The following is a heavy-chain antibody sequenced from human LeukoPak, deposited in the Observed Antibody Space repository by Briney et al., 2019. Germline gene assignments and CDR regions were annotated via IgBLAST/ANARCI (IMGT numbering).Heavy chain of an antibody. V-gene: IGHV3-30-3*01. CDR3: ARDKAVVTRRGWFDP. Sequence: GGSLRLSCAASGFTFSSYAMSWVRQAPGKGLEWVAVISYDGSNKYYADSVKGRFTISRDNSKNTLYLQMNSLRAEDTAVYYCARDKAVVTRRGWFDPWGQGTLVTVSS. CDR2: ISYDGSNK. CDR1: GFTFSSYA. D-gene: IGHD4-23*01. J-gene: IGHJ5*02.